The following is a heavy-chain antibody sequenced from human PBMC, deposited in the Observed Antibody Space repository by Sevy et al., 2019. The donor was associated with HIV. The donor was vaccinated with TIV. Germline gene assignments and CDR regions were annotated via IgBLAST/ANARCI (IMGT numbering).Heavy chain of an antibody. J-gene: IGHJ1*01. Sequence: GGSLRLSCAASRLTFSNYWMTWVRQAPGKGLEWVTNINEGGSQQYYVDSVKGRFTISRDNAKNSLYLQMNGLEAEDTAVYYCASILPAGVPAEYFQHWGQGTLVTVSS. CDR3: ASILPAGVPAEYFQH. CDR2: INEGGSQQ. V-gene: IGHV3-7*01. D-gene: IGHD2-2*01. CDR1: RLTFSNYW.